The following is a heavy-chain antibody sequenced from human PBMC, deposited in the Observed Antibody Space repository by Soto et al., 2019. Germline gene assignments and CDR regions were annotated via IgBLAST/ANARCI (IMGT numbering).Heavy chain of an antibody. CDR1: GYASTSYY. CDR3: ARERSGSSVLCMDV. D-gene: IGHD3-10*01. J-gene: IGHJ6*01. CDR2: INPSGGST. Sequence: GASATASCQASGYASTSYYMHWLRQAPGQGLEWMGIINPSGGSTSYAQKFQGRVTMTRDTSTSTVYMELSSLRSEDTAVYYCARERSGSSVLCMDVWGQATRVTV. V-gene: IGHV1-46*01.